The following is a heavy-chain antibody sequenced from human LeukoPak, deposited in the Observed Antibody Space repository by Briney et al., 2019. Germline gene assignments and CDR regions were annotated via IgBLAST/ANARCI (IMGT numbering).Heavy chain of an antibody. J-gene: IGHJ4*02. CDR2: IYTSGST. CDR3: AREYCSSTSCYGFFDY. V-gene: IGHV4-4*07. D-gene: IGHD2-2*01. Sequence: SETLSLTCTVSGGSISSYYWSWIRQPAGKGLEWIRRIYTSGSTNYNPSLKSRVTMSVDTSKNQFSLKLSSVTAADTAVYYCAREYCSSTSCYGFFDYWGPGTLVTVSS. CDR1: GGSISSYY.